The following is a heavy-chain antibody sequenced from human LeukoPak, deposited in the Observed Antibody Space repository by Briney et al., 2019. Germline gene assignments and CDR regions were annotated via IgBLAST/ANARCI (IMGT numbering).Heavy chain of an antibody. J-gene: IGHJ4*02. V-gene: IGHV4-31*03. CDR3: ARDLGSGYCYFDY. CDR1: GGSIRSSYYY. CDR2: IYYSGST. D-gene: IGHD3-22*01. Sequence: SETLSLTCTVSGGSIRSSYYYWGWIRQPPGKGLEWIGYIYYSGSTYYNPSLKSRVTISVDTSKNQFSLKLSSVTAADTAVYYCARDLGSGYCYFDYWGQGTLVTVSS.